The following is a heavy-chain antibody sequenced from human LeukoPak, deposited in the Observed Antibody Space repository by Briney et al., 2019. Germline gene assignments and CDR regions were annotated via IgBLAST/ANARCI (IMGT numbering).Heavy chain of an antibody. CDR3: AKDVYSSSWYYFDY. CDR2: IWYDGSNK. CDR1: GFTFSSYG. J-gene: IGHJ4*02. V-gene: IGHV3-33*06. D-gene: IGHD6-13*01. Sequence: GGSLRLSCAASGFTFSSYGMHWVRQAPGKGLEWVAVIWYDGSNKYYADSVKGRFTISRDNSKNTLYLQMNSLRAEDTAVYYRAKDVYSSSWYYFDYWGQGTLVTVSS.